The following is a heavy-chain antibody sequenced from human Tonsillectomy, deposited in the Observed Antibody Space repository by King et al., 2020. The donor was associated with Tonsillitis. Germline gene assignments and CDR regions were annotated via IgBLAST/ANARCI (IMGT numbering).Heavy chain of an antibody. D-gene: IGHD2-15*01. CDR2: IKQDGSEK. V-gene: IGHV3-7*03. CDR1: GFTFSSYW. CDR3: GRVVGRLRGHDY. Sequence: VQLVESGGGLVQPGGSLRLSCAASGFTFSSYWMSWVRQAPGKGLEWVANIKQDGSEKYYVESVKGRFTISRDNAKNSLYLQMNSLSAEDTAVYYCGRVVGRLRGHDYWGQGTLVTVSS. J-gene: IGHJ4*02.